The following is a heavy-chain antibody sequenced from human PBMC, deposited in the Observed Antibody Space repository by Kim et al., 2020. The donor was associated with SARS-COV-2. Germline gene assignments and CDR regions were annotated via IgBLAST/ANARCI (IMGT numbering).Heavy chain of an antibody. CDR2: IYHSGST. CDR1: GYSISSGYY. D-gene: IGHD3-22*01. CDR3: ARAYYDSSGYPAAYYGMDV. V-gene: IGHV4-38-2*02. Sequence: SETLSLTCTVSGYSISSGYYWGWIRQPPGKGLEWIGSIYHSGSTYYNPSLKSRVTISVDTSKNQFSLKLSSVTAADTAVYYCARAYYDSSGYPAAYYGMDVWGQGTTVTVSS. J-gene: IGHJ6*02.